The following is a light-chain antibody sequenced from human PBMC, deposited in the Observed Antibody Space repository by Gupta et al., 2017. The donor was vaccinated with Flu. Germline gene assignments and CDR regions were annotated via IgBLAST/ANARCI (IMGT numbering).Light chain of an antibody. J-gene: IGLJ2*01. Sequence: KKATITCCGNDIGSNNLHWYQQKPAPAPVLVVFYDSNRHSGIPDRFSASNSGNTATLTISRVEDGDEADYYCQVWASSSENQVFGGGTKLTVL. CDR3: QVWASSSENQV. V-gene: IGLV3-21*03. CDR2: YDS. CDR1: DIGSNN.